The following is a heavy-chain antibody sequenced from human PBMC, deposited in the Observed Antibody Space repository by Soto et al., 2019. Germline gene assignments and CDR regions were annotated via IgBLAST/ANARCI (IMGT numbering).Heavy chain of an antibody. CDR1: GFSFSSNA. CDR3: AKVRRGYSYGYWDH. V-gene: IGHV3-23*01. Sequence: GGSLRLSCAVSGFSFSSNAMGWVRQAPGKGLEWVSGISGTSDSTYYADAVKGRFTISRDTSKNTLFLLMNSLRAEDTAVYYCAKVRRGYSYGYWDHWGQGTLVTVSS. CDR2: ISGTSDST. J-gene: IGHJ4*02. D-gene: IGHD5-18*01.